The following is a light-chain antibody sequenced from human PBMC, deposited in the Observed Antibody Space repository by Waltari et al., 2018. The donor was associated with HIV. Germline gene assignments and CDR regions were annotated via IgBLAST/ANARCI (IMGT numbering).Light chain of an antibody. CDR2: DVS. CDR3: SSFTSRRILV. Sequence: QSALTQPASVSGSPGQSITISCTGTSSDIGGYTFVSWYQQQPGKAPKLRIYDVSNRPSGVSDRFSGSKSGNTASLTISGLQPEDEADYHCSSFTSRRILVFGGGTKLTL. CDR1: SSDIGGYTF. J-gene: IGLJ2*01. V-gene: IGLV2-14*03.